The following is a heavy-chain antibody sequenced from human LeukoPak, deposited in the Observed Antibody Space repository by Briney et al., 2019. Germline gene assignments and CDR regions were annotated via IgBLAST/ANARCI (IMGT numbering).Heavy chain of an antibody. CDR2: IYYSGST. Sequence: PSETLSLTCAVYGGSFSGYYWSWIRQPPGKGLEWIGDIYYSGSTYYNPSLKSRVTISVDTSKNQFSLKLSSVTAADTAVYYCARDSRGYSYGPSGLDYWGQGTLVTVSS. CDR1: GGSFSGYY. D-gene: IGHD5-18*01. V-gene: IGHV4-34*09. CDR3: ARDSRGYSYGPSGLDY. J-gene: IGHJ4*02.